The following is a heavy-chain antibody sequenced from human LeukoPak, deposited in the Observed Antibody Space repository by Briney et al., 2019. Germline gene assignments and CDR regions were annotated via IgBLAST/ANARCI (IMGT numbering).Heavy chain of an antibody. CDR1: GFTFSSYS. J-gene: IGHJ4*02. Sequence: GGSLRLSCAASGFTFSSYSMNWVRQAPGKGLEWVSYISSSSSTIYYADSVKGRFTISRDNAKNSLYLQMNSLRAEDIAVYYCASGYSGSYWGQGTLVTVSS. V-gene: IGHV3-48*01. D-gene: IGHD1-26*01. CDR2: ISSSSSTI. CDR3: ASGYSGSY.